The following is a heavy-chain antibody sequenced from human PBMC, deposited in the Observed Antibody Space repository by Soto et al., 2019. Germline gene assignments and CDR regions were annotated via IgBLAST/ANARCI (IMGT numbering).Heavy chain of an antibody. CDR1: GFTFSGYG. V-gene: IGHV3-33*01. J-gene: IGHJ4*02. CDR2: IWYDGSNE. CDR3: ARRFSSGGYADY. Sequence: QVQLVASGGGVVQPGRSLRLSCAASGFTFSGYGMHWVRQAPGKGLGWVAVIWYDGSNENYADTVQGRFTISRDNSKNTLYLPLNSLRDEDTAVCYCARRFSSGGYADYWGQGTLVTVSS. D-gene: IGHD6-19*01.